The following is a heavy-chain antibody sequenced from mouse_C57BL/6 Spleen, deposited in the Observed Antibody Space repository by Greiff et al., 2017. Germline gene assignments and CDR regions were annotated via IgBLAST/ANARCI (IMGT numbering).Heavy chain of an antibody. D-gene: IGHD2-4*01. CDR1: GYTFTSYG. Sequence: VMLVESGAELARPGASVKLSCKASGYTFTSYGISWVKQRTGQGLEWIGEIYPRCGNTYYNEKFKGKATLTADKSSSTAYMELSGLTSEDYAVYFCARRGYDYGDAMDYWGQGTSVTVSS. V-gene: IGHV1-81*01. J-gene: IGHJ4*01. CDR3: ARRGYDYGDAMDY. CDR2: IYPRCGNT.